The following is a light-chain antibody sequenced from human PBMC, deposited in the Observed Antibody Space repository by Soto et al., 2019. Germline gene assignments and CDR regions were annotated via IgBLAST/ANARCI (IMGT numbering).Light chain of an antibody. V-gene: IGKV1-39*01. CDR3: QQNYRAPWT. CDR2: AAS. CDR1: QSISTY. J-gene: IGKJ1*01. Sequence: DIQMTQSPSSLSASGGDRVTVTCRASQSISTYVNWYQHKPGKAPKVVIYAASTLPSGVPSRFSGSGSGTDFTLTINNLQPDDIATYYGQQNYRAPWTFGQGTKVEVK.